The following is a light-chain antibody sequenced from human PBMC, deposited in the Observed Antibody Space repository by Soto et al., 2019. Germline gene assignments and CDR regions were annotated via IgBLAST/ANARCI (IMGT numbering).Light chain of an antibody. V-gene: IGKV1-9*01. Sequence: DIQLTQSPSFLSGSVGDRVTITCRASQGINDYLAWYQQKPGKAPKLLIYAASTLQSEVPSRFSGSASGTEFTLTISSLQPEDFATYYCQQFNTYPLTFGGGTKVEVK. CDR2: AAS. CDR1: QGINDY. J-gene: IGKJ4*01. CDR3: QQFNTYPLT.